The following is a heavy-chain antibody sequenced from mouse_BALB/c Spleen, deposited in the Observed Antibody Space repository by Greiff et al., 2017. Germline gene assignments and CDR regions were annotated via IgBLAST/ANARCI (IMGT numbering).Heavy chain of an antibody. D-gene: IGHD3-2*02. J-gene: IGHJ4*01. Sequence: DVMLVESGGGLVQPGGSRKLSCAASGFTFSRFGMHWVRQAPEKGLEWVAYISSGSSTIYYADTVKGRFTISRDNPKNTLFLQMTSLRSEDTAMYYCAREATPHYYYAMDYWGQGTSVTVSS. CDR2: ISSGSSTI. CDR3: AREATPHYYYAMDY. CDR1: GFTFSRFG. V-gene: IGHV5-17*02.